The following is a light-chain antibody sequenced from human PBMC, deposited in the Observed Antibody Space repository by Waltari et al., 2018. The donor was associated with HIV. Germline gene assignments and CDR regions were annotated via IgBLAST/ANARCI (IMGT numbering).Light chain of an antibody. Sequence: EIVMTQSPATLSVSPGESATLSCRASQSVDTTVAWYQQKPGQAPRLLIHGASTRATVIPARFSGSGSGTEFTLTIGSLQSEDFAVYYCQQYNNWPLTFGGGTKVEIK. CDR1: QSVDTT. V-gene: IGKV3-15*01. CDR3: QQYNNWPLT. J-gene: IGKJ4*01. CDR2: GAS.